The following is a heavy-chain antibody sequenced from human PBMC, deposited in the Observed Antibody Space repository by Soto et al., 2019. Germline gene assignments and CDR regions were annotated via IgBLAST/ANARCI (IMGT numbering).Heavy chain of an antibody. CDR1: GGSFSGYY. D-gene: IGHD2-2*01. CDR3: ARVAGTAAMPHYYYYMDV. Sequence: SETLSLTCAVYGGSFSGYYWSWIRQPPGKGLEWIGEINHSGSTNYNPSLKSRVTISVDTSKNQFSLKLSSVTAADTAVYYCARVAGTAAMPHYYYYMDVWGKGTTVTVSS. CDR2: INHSGST. V-gene: IGHV4-34*01. J-gene: IGHJ6*03.